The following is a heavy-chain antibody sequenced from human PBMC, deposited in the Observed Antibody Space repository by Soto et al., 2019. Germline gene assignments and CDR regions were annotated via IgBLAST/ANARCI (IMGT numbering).Heavy chain of an antibody. CDR1: GFTFSDYY. Sequence: EVQLVESGGGLVQPGGSLRLSCAASGFTFSDYYMDWVRQVPGKGLEWIGRTRNKANSYATAYVASGKGRFSISRDDSKDTMYLQMNSLKPKDTAAYYYARDTGGSYDNGGQGALVTVSS. V-gene: IGHV3-72*01. CDR3: ARDTGGSYDN. D-gene: IGHD1-26*01. CDR2: TRNKANSYAT. J-gene: IGHJ4*02.